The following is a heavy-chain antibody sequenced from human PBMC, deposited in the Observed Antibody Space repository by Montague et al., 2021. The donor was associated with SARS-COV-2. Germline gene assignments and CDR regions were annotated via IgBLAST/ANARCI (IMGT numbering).Heavy chain of an antibody. D-gene: IGHD3-3*01. Sequence: SETLFLTCTVSGGSISTYYWSWIRQPPGKGLEWIGYIYYSGSTNXXPSLKSRVTISVDTSKNQFSLKLSSVTAADTAVYYCARGSSYKIFGVVIDDAFDIWGQGTMVTVSS. V-gene: IGHV4-59*08. J-gene: IGHJ3*02. CDR3: ARGSSYKIFGVVIDDAFDI. CDR2: IYYSGST. CDR1: GGSISTYY.